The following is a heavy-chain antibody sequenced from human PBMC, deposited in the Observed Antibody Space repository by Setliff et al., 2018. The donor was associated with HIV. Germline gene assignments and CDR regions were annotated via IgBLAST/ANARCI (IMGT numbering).Heavy chain of an antibody. J-gene: IGHJ3*02. CDR1: GGTFSSYA. Sequence: GASVKVSCKASGGTFSSYAISWVRQAPGQGLEWMGGIIPIFGTANYAQKFQGRVTITTDESTSTAYMELSSLRSEDTAVYYCARIGIAAAMLRPDAFDIWGQGTMVTVSS. D-gene: IGHD6-13*01. CDR2: IIPIFGTA. CDR3: ARIGIAAAMLRPDAFDI. V-gene: IGHV1-69*05.